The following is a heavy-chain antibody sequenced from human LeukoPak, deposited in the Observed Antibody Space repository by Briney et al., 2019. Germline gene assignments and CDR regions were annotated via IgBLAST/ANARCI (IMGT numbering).Heavy chain of an antibody. CDR3: ARGLQYHYSMDV. V-gene: IGHV3-21*01. CDR2: ISSSSSYI. J-gene: IGHJ6*02. Sequence: GGSLRLSCAASGFTFSSYSMNWVRQAPGKGLEWVSSISSSSSYIYYADSVKGRFTISRDNAKNSLYLQMNSLRAEDTAVYYCARGLQYHYSMDVWGQGTTVTVSS. CDR1: GFTFSSYS.